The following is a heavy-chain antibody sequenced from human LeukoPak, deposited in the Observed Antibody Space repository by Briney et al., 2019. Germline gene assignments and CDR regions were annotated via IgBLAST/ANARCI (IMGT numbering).Heavy chain of an antibody. CDR3: ARLVNWGPLGDY. D-gene: IGHD3-16*01. CDR1: GGSFSSNT. V-gene: IGHV1-69*13. Sequence: GASVKVSCKASGGSFSSNTLSWVRQAPGQGLEWVGGIIANVNTPNYAQKFQDRVTITADESTNTIYLVVDSLRSDDTAVYYCARLVNWGPLGDYWGQGTVVTVSS. J-gene: IGHJ4*02. CDR2: IIANVNTP.